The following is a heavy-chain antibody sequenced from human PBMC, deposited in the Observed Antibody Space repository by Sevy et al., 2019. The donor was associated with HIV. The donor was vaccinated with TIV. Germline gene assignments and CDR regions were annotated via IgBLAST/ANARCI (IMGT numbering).Heavy chain of an antibody. V-gene: IGHV1-2*06. CDR1: GYTFTGYY. J-gene: IGHJ4*02. D-gene: IGHD2-15*01. CDR2: ISPMNGDT. Sequence: AAVKVSCKASGYTFTGYYIHWVRQAPGQGLEWMGRISPMNGDTDYAQKFQGRVTMTRDTSISAAYLDVTRLRSDDTATYYCARAYCSDGSCYEGAYWGQGTLVTVSS. CDR3: ARAYCSDGSCYEGAY.